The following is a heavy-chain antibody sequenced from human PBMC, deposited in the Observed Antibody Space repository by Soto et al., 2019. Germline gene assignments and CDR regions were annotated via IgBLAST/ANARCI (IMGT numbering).Heavy chain of an antibody. CDR2: INPSGGST. CDR3: ARVKYYYGSGSKDGMDV. CDR1: GYTFTSYY. V-gene: IGHV1-46*01. J-gene: IGHJ6*02. Sequence: ASVKVSCKASGYTFTSYYMRWVRQAPGQGLEWMGIINPSGGSTSYAQKFQGRVTMTRDTSTSTVYMELSSLRSEDTAVYYCARVKYYYGSGSKDGMDVWGQGTTVTVSS. D-gene: IGHD3-10*01.